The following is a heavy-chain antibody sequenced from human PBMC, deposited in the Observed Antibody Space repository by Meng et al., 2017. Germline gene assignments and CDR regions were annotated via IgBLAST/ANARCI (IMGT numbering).Heavy chain of an antibody. J-gene: IGHJ5*02. Sequence: QVQLKQGGAGLLKPSETLSLTCAVYGGSFSGYYWSWIRQPPGKGLEWIGEINHSGSTNYNPSLKSRVTISVDTSKNQFSLKLSSVTAADTAVYYCARRRGGSSDWFDPWGQGTLVTVPS. CDR2: INHSGST. V-gene: IGHV4-34*01. D-gene: IGHD6-6*01. CDR1: GGSFSGYY. CDR3: ARRRGGSSDWFDP.